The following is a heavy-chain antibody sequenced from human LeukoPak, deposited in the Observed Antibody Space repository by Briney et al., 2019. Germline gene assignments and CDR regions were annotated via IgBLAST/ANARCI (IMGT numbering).Heavy chain of an antibody. V-gene: IGHV3-11*01. J-gene: IGHJ3*02. CDR2: ISSSGSTI. CDR1: GFTFSDYY. CDR3: ARVGRSAMPYDAFDI. D-gene: IGHD2-2*01. Sequence: GGSLRLSCAASGFTFSDYYMSWIRQAPGKGLEWVSYISSSGSTIYYADSVKGRFTISRDNAKNSLYLQMNSLRAEDTAVYYCARVGRSAMPYDAFDIWGQGTMVIVSS.